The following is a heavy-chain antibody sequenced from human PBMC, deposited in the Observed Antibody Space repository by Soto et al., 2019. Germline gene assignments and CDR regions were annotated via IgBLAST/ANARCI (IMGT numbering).Heavy chain of an antibody. J-gene: IGHJ6*02. Sequence: EVQLVESGGGLVQPGGSLRLSCTASGFSLSTYWMHWVRQVPGKGLIWVSRINTDGSSTTYADSVKGRFTISRDNAKNNLYLQMNRLRAADTAVYYWASEHSGYDHGEYFYYGVDVWGQGTTVTVSS. CDR2: INTDGSST. CDR1: GFSLSTYW. V-gene: IGHV3-74*03. CDR3: ASEHSGYDHGEYFYYGVDV. D-gene: IGHD5-12*01.